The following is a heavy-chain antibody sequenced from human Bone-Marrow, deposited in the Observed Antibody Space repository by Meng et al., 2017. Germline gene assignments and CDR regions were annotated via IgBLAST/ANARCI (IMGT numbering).Heavy chain of an antibody. CDR2: ISSTSDV. CDR1: GFTVSSNY. D-gene: IGHD3-16*01. CDR3: ARVDYDYIWGSYSDYFGMDV. Sequence: GESLKISCAASGFTVSSNYMSWVRQAPGKGLEWVSSISSTSDVSYADSMKGRLTVSRDNAKSSLYLQMNSLRAEDTAVYYCARVDYDYIWGSYSDYFGMDVWGQGTTVTVSS. J-gene: IGHJ6*02. V-gene: IGHV3-69-1*01.